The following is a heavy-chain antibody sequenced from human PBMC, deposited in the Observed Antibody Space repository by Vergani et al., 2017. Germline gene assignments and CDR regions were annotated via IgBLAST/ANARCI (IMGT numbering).Heavy chain of an antibody. V-gene: IGHV1-69*01. J-gene: IGHJ6*02. CDR2: IIPIFGTA. CDR3: ARELVGGGYRYYYYYGMDV. Sequence: QVQLVQSGAEVKKPGSSVKVSCKASGGTFSSYAISWVRQAPGQGLEWMGGIIPIFGTANYAQKFQGRVTITADESTSTAYMELSSLGSEDTAVYYCARELVGGGYRYYYYYGMDVWGQGTTVTVSS. D-gene: IGHD5-24*01. CDR1: GGTFSSYA.